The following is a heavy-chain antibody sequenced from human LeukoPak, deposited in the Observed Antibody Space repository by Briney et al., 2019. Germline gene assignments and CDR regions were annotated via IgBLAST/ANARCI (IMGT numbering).Heavy chain of an antibody. Sequence: RTGGSLRLSCAASGFTFNNFAMNWVRQAPGKGLEWVSAISDSGGSTYYADSVRGRFTISRDNSKNTLYLQMSSLRAEDTALYFCAKARGSASGAYDYWGQGTLVTVSS. V-gene: IGHV3-23*01. D-gene: IGHD2-2*01. CDR1: GFTFNNFA. CDR3: AKARGSASGAYDY. CDR2: ISDSGGST. J-gene: IGHJ4*02.